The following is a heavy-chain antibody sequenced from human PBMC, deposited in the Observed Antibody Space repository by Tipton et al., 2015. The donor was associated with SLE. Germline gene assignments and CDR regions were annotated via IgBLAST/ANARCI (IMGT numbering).Heavy chain of an antibody. CDR2: TNPSGNT. V-gene: IGHV4-34*01. CDR3: ARNFEGWKPYAFDV. J-gene: IGHJ3*01. D-gene: IGHD2-15*01. Sequence: TLSLTCAVYGGSFSVYSWSWIRQPPGKGLGWSGQTNPSGNTNYNPSLKSRVTISVDTSNNQLSLKLTSVTAADTAVYYCARNFEGWKPYAFDVWCQGAMVTVSS. CDR1: GGSFSVYS.